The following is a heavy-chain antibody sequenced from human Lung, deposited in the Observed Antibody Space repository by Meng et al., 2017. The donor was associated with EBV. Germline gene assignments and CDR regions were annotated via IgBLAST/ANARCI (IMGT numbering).Heavy chain of an antibody. V-gene: IGHV4-31*03. J-gene: IGHJ5*02. D-gene: IGHD3-10*01. Sequence: QWQGQEAGPGLVKPSQTPSLTCPVSGGSISSGGYYWSWIRQHPGKGLEWIGYIHSSGSTYYNPSLRSRLTISVDTSKNQFSLKLSSVTAADTAVYYCARASYGSGSPLGESWFDPWGQGTLVTVSS. CDR2: IHSSGST. CDR3: ARASYGSGSPLGESWFDP. CDR1: GGSISSGGYY.